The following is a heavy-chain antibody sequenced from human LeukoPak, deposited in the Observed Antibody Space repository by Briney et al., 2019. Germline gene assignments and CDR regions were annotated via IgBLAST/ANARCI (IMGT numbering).Heavy chain of an antibody. V-gene: IGHV4-4*02. CDR3: ARDEGGIAAAGDY. D-gene: IGHD6-13*01. CDR1: GGSISSSNW. Sequence: SETLSLTCAVSGGSISSSNWWSWVRQPPGKGLEWIGEIYHSGSTNYNPSLKSRVTISVDKSKNQFSLKLSSVTAADTAVYYCARDEGGIAAAGDYWGQGTLVTVSS. J-gene: IGHJ4*02. CDR2: IYHSGST.